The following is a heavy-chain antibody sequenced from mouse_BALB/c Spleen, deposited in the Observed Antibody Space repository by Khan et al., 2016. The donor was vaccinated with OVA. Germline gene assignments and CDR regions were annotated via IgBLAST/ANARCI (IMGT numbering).Heavy chain of an antibody. CDR1: GYSITSDYA. V-gene: IGHV3-2*02. J-gene: IGHJ2*02. CDR2: ISYSGNT. CDR3: ARVYGGDFDY. Sequence: EVQLVETGPGLVKPSQSLSLTCTVTGYSITSDYAWNWIRQFPGNELEWMGSISYSGNTKYNPSLKSRFSITRDTSKNQFFLQLNSVTTEDTATYYCARVYGGDFDYWGQGTSLTVSS. D-gene: IGHD1-1*01.